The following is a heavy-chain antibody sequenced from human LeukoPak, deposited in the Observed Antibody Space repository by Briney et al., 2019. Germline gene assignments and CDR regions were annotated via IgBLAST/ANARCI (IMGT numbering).Heavy chain of an antibody. CDR2: ITAYNGNR. J-gene: IGHJ4*01. Sequence: GASVTVSCTTSGYTFSNYGISWVRQAPGRGLEWMGWITAYNGNRLCAQRFQGRITLTTDTSTSTSYMELRSLEYDDTAIYYCARDNDKVVDHWGQGTLVTVSS. V-gene: IGHV1-18*01. CDR3: ARDNDKVVDH. CDR1: GYTFSNYG. D-gene: IGHD1-1*01.